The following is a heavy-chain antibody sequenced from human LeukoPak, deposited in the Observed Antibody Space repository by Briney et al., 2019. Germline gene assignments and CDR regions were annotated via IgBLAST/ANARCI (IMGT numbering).Heavy chain of an antibody. CDR3: TTDLRWEHGMDV. CDR2: IKSKTDAGTT. J-gene: IGHJ6*02. CDR1: GFTFSNAW. D-gene: IGHD1-26*01. V-gene: IGHV3-15*01. Sequence: PGGSLRLSCAASGFTFSNAWMSWVRQAPGRGLEWVGRIKSKTDAGTTDHATPVKGRFTISRDDSKNTLYLQMNSLKTEDTAVYYCTTDLRWEHGMDVWGQGTTVTVSS.